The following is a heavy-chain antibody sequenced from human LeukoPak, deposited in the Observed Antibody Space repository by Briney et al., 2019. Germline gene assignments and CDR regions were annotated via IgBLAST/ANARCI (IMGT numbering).Heavy chain of an antibody. CDR2: IYSGGSV. CDR1: GFTVSSNY. V-gene: IGHV3-66*01. Sequence: PGGSLRLSCAASGFTVSSNYMSWVRQAPGKGLEWVSVIYSGGSVYYADSVKGRFTISKDNSKNTLYLQMNSVRAEDTAVYYCAATIALDWFDPWGQGTLVTVS. D-gene: IGHD2-21*01. CDR3: AATIALDWFDP. J-gene: IGHJ5*02.